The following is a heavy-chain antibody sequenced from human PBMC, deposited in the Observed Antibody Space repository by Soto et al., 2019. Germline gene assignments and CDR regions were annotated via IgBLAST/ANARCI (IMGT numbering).Heavy chain of an antibody. J-gene: IGHJ4*02. CDR1: GFTFSSYA. CDR3: ARDTLPRGYSYLDY. Sequence: QVQLVESGGGVVQPGRSLRLSCAASGFTFSSYAMHWVRQAPGKGVERVAVISYDGSNKYYADSVKGRFTISRDNSKNTLYLQMNSLRAEDTAVYYCARDTLPRGYSYLDYWGQGTLVTVSS. CDR2: ISYDGSNK. D-gene: IGHD5-18*01. V-gene: IGHV3-30-3*01.